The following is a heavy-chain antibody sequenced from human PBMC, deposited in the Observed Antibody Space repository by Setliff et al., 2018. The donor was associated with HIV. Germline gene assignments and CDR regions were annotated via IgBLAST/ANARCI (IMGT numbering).Heavy chain of an antibody. CDR2: IFSSGIT. CDR3: TRDTGGGGFPMDV. Sequence: PSETLSLTCSVSGDSISSGAYYWSWIRQHPVKGLEWIGYIFSSGITYYSPSLHSRVTISLDTPKDQFSLNLTSITAADTAVYYCTRDTGGGGFPMDVWGKGTMVTVSS. J-gene: IGHJ6*03. V-gene: IGHV4-31*03. D-gene: IGHD2-15*01. CDR1: GDSISSGAYY.